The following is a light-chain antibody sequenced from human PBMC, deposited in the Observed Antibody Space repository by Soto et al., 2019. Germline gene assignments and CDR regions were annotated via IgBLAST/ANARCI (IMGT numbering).Light chain of an antibody. Sequence: PGVRATLSCRASQSVSIYLAWYQQKPGQAPRLLIYDASNRATGIPARFSGSASGTDFTLTISSLEPEDFAVYYCQQRSNRPPEITFSQGTRLEMK. CDR1: QSVSIY. CDR2: DAS. V-gene: IGKV3-11*01. CDR3: QQRSNRPPEIT. J-gene: IGKJ5*01.